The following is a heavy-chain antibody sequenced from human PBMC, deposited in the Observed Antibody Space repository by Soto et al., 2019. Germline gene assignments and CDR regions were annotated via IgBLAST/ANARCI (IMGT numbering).Heavy chain of an antibody. Sequence: GGSLRLSCEASGFTFSRYGMHWVRQAPGRGLEWVALIYGDGSKQYYTDSVKGRFTISRDNAKNTLFLEMSVLRAEDTAVYYCARADDGEPNAFDVWGQGTMVTFSS. D-gene: IGHD3-10*01. CDR2: IYGDGSKQ. V-gene: IGHV3-33*01. CDR1: GFTFSRYG. J-gene: IGHJ3*01. CDR3: ARADDGEPNAFDV.